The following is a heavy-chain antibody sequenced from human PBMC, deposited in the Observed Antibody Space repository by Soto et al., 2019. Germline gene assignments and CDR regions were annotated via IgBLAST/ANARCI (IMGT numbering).Heavy chain of an antibody. CDR1: GDSLSRGGYY. CDR3: AKSSVRGIKHS. Sequence: QVQLQESGPGLVKPSQTLSLTCTVSGDSLSRGGYYWSWIRQHPGKGLEWIGHIYFSGSAYYNPSLKSLVTMSIDTSQNQFSLRLTSLTAADTAVYYCAKSSVRGIKHSWGQGTLAIVSS. D-gene: IGHD3-10*01. V-gene: IGHV4-31*01. J-gene: IGHJ4*02. CDR2: IYFSGSA.